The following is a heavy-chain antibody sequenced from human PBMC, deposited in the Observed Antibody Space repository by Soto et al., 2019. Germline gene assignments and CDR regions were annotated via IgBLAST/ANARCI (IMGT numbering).Heavy chain of an antibody. CDR2: IYYSGST. CDR1: GGSISSYY. D-gene: IGHD6-19*01. Sequence: SETLSLTCTVSGGSISSYYWSWIRQPPGKGLEWIGYIYYSGSTNYNPSLKSRVTISVDTSKNQFSLKLSSVTAADTAVYYCARQQAVAGFPFDYWGQGTLVTVSS. CDR3: ARQQAVAGFPFDY. J-gene: IGHJ4*02. V-gene: IGHV4-59*08.